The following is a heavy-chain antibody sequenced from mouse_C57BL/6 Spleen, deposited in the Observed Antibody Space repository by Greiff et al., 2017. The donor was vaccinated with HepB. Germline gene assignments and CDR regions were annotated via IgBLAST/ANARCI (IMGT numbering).Heavy chain of an antibody. J-gene: IGHJ3*01. CDR2: IYPGSGNT. D-gene: IGHD2-4*01. CDR3: ARNYDYDGSWFAY. CDR1: GYTFTDYY. Sequence: QVQLQQSGAELVRPGASVKLSCKASGYTFTDYYINWVKQRPGQGLEWIARIYPGSGNTYYNEKFKGKATLTAEKSSSTAYMQLSSLTYEDSAVYFCARNYDYDGSWFAYWGQGTLVTVSA. V-gene: IGHV1-76*01.